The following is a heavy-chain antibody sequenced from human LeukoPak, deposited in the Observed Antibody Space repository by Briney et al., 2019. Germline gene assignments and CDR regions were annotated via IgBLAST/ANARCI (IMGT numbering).Heavy chain of an antibody. CDR3: AKGSCSSTSCHFDY. J-gene: IGHJ4*02. Sequence: GRSLRLSCAASGFTFDDYAMHWVRQVPGKRLEWVSGISWNSGSIDYADSVKGRFTISRDNAKNSLHLQMDSLRTEDTAFYYCAKGSCSSTSCHFDYWGQGTLVTVSS. CDR2: ISWNSGSI. V-gene: IGHV3-9*01. CDR1: GFTFDDYA. D-gene: IGHD2-2*01.